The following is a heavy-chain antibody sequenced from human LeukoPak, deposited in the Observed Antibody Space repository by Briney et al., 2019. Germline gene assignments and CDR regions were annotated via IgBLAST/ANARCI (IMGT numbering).Heavy chain of an antibody. CDR3: ARAVVTDYNWFDP. V-gene: IGHV4-61*02. Sequence: SQTLSLTCTVPGGSISSGSYYWSCIRQPAGKGLEWIVRIYTSGRTNYNPSLKSRVTISVDTSKDQFSLKLSSGAAADTAVYYCARAVVTDYNWFDPWGQGTLVTVSS. J-gene: IGHJ5*02. CDR2: IYTSGRT. CDR1: GGSISSGSYY. D-gene: IGHD3-22*01.